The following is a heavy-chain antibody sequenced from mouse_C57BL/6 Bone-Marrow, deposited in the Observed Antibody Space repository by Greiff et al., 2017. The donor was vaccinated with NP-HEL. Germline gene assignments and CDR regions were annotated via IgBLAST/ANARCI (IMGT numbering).Heavy chain of an antibody. CDR3: ARRHYYGSTSWDFDV. D-gene: IGHD1-1*01. CDR1: GYTFTSYW. V-gene: IGHV1-64*01. CDR2: IHPNSGST. Sequence: VQLQQPGAELVKPGASVKLSCKASGYTFTSYWMHWVKQRPGQGLEWIGMIHPNSGSTNYNEKFKSKATLTVDKSSSTAYMQLSSLTSEDSAVYYCARRHYYGSTSWDFDVWGTGTTVTVSS. J-gene: IGHJ1*03.